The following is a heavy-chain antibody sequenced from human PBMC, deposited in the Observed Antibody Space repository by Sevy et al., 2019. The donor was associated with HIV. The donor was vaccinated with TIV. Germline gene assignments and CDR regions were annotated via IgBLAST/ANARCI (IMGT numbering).Heavy chain of an antibody. CDR1: GFAFYEYS. Sequence: GGSLRLSCAASGFAFYEYSMSWIRQAPGKGLEWVATLSFGWGKINYADSVKGRFTISRDNSKNSFYLQMDNLRVEDTALYYCAREGCSRPHDYWGQGTRVTVS. D-gene: IGHD2-8*01. CDR3: AREGCSRPHDY. J-gene: IGHJ4*02. V-gene: IGHV3-23*01. CDR2: LSFGWGKI.